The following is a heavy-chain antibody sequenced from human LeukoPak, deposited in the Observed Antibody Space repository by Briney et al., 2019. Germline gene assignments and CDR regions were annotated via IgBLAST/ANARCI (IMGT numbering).Heavy chain of an antibody. J-gene: IGHJ3*02. CDR1: GLTFSSYG. CDR3: AMAAFDI. Sequence: GGSLGLSCAASGLTFSSYGMHGVRQAPGKGLEWVAVISYDGSNKYYADSVKGRFTISRDNSKNTLYLQMNSLRAEDTAVYYCAMAAFDIWGQGTMVTVSS. CDR2: ISYDGSNK. V-gene: IGHV3-30*03.